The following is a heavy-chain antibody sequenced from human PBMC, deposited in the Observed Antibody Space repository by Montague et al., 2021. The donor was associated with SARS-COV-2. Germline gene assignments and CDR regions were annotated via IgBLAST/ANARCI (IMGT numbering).Heavy chain of an antibody. CDR3: ARDDYYGSGSPLSDYGMDV. J-gene: IGHJ6*02. D-gene: IGHD3-10*01. Sequence: SVKVSCKASGYTFASYGISWVRQAPGQGLEWMGWISAYNGNTNYAQKLQGRVTMTTDTSTSTAYMELRSLRSDDTAVYYCARDDYYGSGSPLSDYGMDVWGQGTTVTVSS. CDR2: ISAYNGNT. V-gene: IGHV1-18*01. CDR1: GYTFASYG.